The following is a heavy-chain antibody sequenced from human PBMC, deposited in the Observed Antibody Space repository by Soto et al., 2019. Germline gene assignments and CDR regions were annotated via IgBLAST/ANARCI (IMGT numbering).Heavy chain of an antibody. Sequence: EVQLLESGGGLVQPGGSLRLSCAASGFTFNRFAMTWVRQAPGKGLEWVSTMGASGDNTFYADSVKGRFTISRDNSGDTLFLQMNRLRAEDTALYYCAKLGYCSGGTCYLDYYNGLDVWGQGTTVTVSS. CDR3: AKLGYCSGGTCYLDYYNGLDV. V-gene: IGHV3-23*01. CDR2: MGASGDNT. J-gene: IGHJ6*02. CDR1: GFTFNRFA. D-gene: IGHD2-15*01.